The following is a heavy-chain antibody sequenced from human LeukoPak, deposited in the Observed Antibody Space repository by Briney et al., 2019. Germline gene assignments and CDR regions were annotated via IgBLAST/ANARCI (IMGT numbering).Heavy chain of an antibody. D-gene: IGHD3-22*01. J-gene: IGHJ6*02. CDR1: GGSISSTNW. Sequence: SETLSLTCAVSGGSISSTNWWGWVRQSPGKGLEWIGEIYHSGSTNYSPSLKSRVTISVDQSNNQFSLRLRSVTAADTAVYYCARMIAGTAGMDVWGQGTTVTVSS. CDR2: IYHSGST. CDR3: ARMIAGTAGMDV. V-gene: IGHV4-4*02.